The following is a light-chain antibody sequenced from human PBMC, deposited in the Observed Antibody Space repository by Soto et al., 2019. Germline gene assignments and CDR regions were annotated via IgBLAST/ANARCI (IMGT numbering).Light chain of an antibody. CDR3: SSYAGSKNFIL. CDR2: EVN. J-gene: IGLJ2*01. Sequence: QSVLTQPPSASGSPGQSVTICCTGTTSDVGGYNYVSWYQLHPDKVPKLIIYEVNKRPSGVPDRFSGSKSGSTASLTVSGLQAEDEADYFCSSYAGSKNFILFGGGTQLTVL. CDR1: TSDVGGYNY. V-gene: IGLV2-8*01.